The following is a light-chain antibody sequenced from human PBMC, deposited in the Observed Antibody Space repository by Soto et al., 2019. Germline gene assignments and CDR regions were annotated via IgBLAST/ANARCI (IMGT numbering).Light chain of an antibody. V-gene: IGKV1-27*01. CDR2: AAP. Sequence: IRMTQSPSSLSASTGDRVTITFRASQGISNYLAWYQQKPGKVPKLLIYAAPTLQSGVPSRFSGSGSGTDFTLTISSLEPEDFAVYYCQQRSKGITFGQGTRLEIK. CDR3: QQRSKGIT. J-gene: IGKJ5*01. CDR1: QGISNY.